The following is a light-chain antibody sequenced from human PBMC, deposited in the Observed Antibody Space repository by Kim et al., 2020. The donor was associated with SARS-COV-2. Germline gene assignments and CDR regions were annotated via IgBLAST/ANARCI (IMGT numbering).Light chain of an antibody. CDR1: SSDVGGYDC. CDR2: DVS. J-gene: IGLJ1*01. CDR3: CSYAGDDKYV. Sequence: GQSVTISCTETSSDVGGYDCVSWSQQHPGKAPKLIISDVSKRPSGVPDRFSGSKSGNAASLTVSGLQAEDEADYYCCSYAGDDKYVFGTGTKVTVL. V-gene: IGLV2-11*03.